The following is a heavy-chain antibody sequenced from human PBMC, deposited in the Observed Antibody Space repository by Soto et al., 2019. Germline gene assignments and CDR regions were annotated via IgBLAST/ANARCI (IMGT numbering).Heavy chain of an antibody. CDR1: GFTFSNYG. J-gene: IGHJ4*02. CDR2: ISYDGSNK. CDR3: AKDATFGEYYFDY. D-gene: IGHD3-10*01. V-gene: IGHV3-30*18. Sequence: QVQLVESGGGVVQPGRSLRLSCAASGFTFSNYGMHWVRQAPGKGLEWVAVISYDGSNKYYADSVKGRFTISRDNSKNPLYLQINAVEAEDKSVYYCAKDATFGEYYFDYWGQGTLVTVSS.